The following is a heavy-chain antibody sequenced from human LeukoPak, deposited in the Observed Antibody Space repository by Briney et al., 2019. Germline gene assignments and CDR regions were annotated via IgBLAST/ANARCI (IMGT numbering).Heavy chain of an antibody. D-gene: IGHD3-9*01. V-gene: IGHV1-8*01. Sequence: GASVKVSCKASGYTFTSYDINWVRQATGQGLEWMGWMNPNSGNTGYAQKFQGRVTMTRNTSISTAYMELSSLRSEDTAVYYCAREVRDILTGYPGWYFDYWGQGTLVTVSS. CDR3: AREVRDILTGYPGWYFDY. CDR1: GYTFTSYD. CDR2: MNPNSGNT. J-gene: IGHJ4*02.